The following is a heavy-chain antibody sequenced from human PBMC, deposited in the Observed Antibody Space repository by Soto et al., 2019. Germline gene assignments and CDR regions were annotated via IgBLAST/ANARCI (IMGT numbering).Heavy chain of an antibody. CDR2: IYYSGIT. D-gene: IGHD2-15*01. V-gene: IGHV4-59*01. CDR3: AEDGIRGLCTVSAFLLNRSSDL. J-gene: IGHJ2*01. Sequence: TPGKGMEWIGYIYYSGITNYNTSLKSRVTLSVDTSKNQFSLKLSSVTAAVTAFFFQAEDGIRGLCTVSAFLLNRSSDL.